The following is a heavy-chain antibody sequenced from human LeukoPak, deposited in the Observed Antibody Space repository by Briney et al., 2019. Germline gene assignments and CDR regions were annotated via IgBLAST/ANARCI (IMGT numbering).Heavy chain of an antibody. Sequence: GGSLRLSCAASGVTFSSYWMSWVRQAPGKGLEWVANIKEDGSEKYYVDSVKGRFTISRDNAKNSLYLQMNSLRAEDTAVYYCAGRTTYYYDSSGYRPRRPDAFDIWGQGTIVTVSS. CDR2: IKEDGSEK. J-gene: IGHJ3*02. CDR1: GVTFSSYW. V-gene: IGHV3-7*01. D-gene: IGHD3-22*01. CDR3: AGRTTYYYDSSGYRPRRPDAFDI.